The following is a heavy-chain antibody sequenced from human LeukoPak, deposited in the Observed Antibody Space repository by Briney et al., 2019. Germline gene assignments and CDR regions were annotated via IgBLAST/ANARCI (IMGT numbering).Heavy chain of an antibody. CDR2: ISSSSSYI. V-gene: IGHV3-21*01. D-gene: IGHD1-26*01. CDR3: ARDLAYSGGDFDY. Sequence: GGSLRLSCAASGFTFSSYSMNWVRQDPGKGLEWVSSISSSSSYIYYADSVKGRFTISRDNAKNSLYLQMNSLRAEDTAVYYCARDLAYSGGDFDYWGQGTLVTVSS. J-gene: IGHJ4*02. CDR1: GFTFSSYS.